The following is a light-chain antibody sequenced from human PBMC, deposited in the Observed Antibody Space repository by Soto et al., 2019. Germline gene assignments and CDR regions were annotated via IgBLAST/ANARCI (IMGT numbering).Light chain of an antibody. CDR3: LLFSGGTQYV. CDR1: AGTVTSGHD. Sequence: QTVVTQEPSLTVSPGGTVTLTCGSSAGTVTSGHDHFWFQQKPGQAPRTLIYDTSNTHSWTPARFSGSLLGVKAALTLSCAQHEDEADYYCLLFSGGTQYVFGGGTKVTVL. CDR2: DTS. J-gene: IGLJ2*01. V-gene: IGLV7-46*01.